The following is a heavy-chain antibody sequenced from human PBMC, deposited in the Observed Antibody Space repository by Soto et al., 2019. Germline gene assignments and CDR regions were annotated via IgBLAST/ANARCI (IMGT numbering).Heavy chain of an antibody. CDR1: GFTFSGSA. J-gene: IGHJ4*02. Sequence: VGSLRLSCAASGFTFSGSAMHWVRQASGKGLEWVGRIRSKANSYATAYAASVKGRFTISRDDSRNTAYLQMNSLKTEDTAVYYCTRHLGPTPFDYWGQGALVTVSS. D-gene: IGHD3-10*01. CDR3: TRHLGPTPFDY. CDR2: IRSKANSYAT. V-gene: IGHV3-73*01.